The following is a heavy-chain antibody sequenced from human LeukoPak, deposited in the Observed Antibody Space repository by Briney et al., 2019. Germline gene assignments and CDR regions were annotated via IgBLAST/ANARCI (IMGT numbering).Heavy chain of an antibody. CDR2: IYPGDSDT. CDR1: GYSLTNYW. Sequence: GESLKISRKGSGYSLTNYWIGWVRQMPGKGLEWMGIIYPGDSDTRYSPSFQGQVTISADKSIGTAYLQWSSLKASDTAIYYCARSWITGYGTVLDLWGQGTLVTVSS. CDR3: ARSWITGYGTVLDL. V-gene: IGHV5-51*01. D-gene: IGHD5-18*01. J-gene: IGHJ4*02.